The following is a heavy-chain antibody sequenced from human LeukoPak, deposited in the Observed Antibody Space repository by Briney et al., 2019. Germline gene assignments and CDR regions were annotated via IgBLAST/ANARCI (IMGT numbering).Heavy chain of an antibody. CDR3: ARDYDSSGYYYGSAFDI. CDR1: GGSISSYY. J-gene: IGHJ3*02. D-gene: IGHD3-22*01. V-gene: IGHV4-59*01. CDR2: IYYSGST. Sequence: SETLSLTCTVSGGSISSYYWSWIRQPPGKGLEWIRYIYYSGSTNYNPSLKSRVTISVDTSKNQFSLKLSSVTAADTAVYYCARDYDSSGYYYGSAFDIWGQGTMVTVSS.